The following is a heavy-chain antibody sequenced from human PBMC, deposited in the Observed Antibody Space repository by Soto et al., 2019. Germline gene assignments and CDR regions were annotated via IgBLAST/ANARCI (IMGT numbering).Heavy chain of an antibody. J-gene: IGHJ5*02. CDR1: GYTFTSYD. Sequence: ASVKVSCKASGYTFTSYDINWVRQATGQGLEWMGWMNPNSGNTGYAQKFQGRVTMTRNTSISTAYMELSSLRSEDTAVYYCARLGVKLRPHLGQGNWFDPWGQGTLVTRSS. CDR2: MNPNSGNT. CDR3: ARLGVKLRPHLGQGNWFDP. D-gene: IGHD1-26*01. V-gene: IGHV1-8*01.